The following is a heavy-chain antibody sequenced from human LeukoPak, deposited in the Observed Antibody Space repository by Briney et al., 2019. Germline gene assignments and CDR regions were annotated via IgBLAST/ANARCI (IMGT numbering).Heavy chain of an antibody. J-gene: IGHJ6*02. Sequence: SETLSLTRAVYGGSFSGYYWSWIRQPPGKGLEWIGEINHSGSTNYNPSLKSRVTISVDTSKNQFSLKLSSVTAADTAVYYCAGSYDILTGYENYYYYGMDVWGQGTTVTVSS. D-gene: IGHD3-9*01. V-gene: IGHV4-34*01. CDR3: AGSYDILTGYENYYYYGMDV. CDR2: INHSGST. CDR1: GGSFSGYY.